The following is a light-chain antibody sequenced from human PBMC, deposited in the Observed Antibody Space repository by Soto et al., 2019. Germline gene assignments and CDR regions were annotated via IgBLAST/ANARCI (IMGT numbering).Light chain of an antibody. J-gene: IGLJ1*01. CDR3: SSYISSSSYV. V-gene: IGLV2-14*01. CDR1: SSDFGGYNY. CDR2: DVS. Sequence: QSALTQPASVSGSPGPSITISCTGTSSDFGGYNYFSWYQQHPGKAPKLMIYDVSNRPSGVYNRCSGSKSGNTASLTISGLQADDEADYYCSSYISSSSYVFGTGTKITVL.